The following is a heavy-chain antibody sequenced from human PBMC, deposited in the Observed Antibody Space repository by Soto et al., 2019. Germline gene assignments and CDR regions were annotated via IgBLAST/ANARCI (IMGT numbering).Heavy chain of an antibody. Sequence: PWGSLRLSCAASGFTFITYPIIFVRHAPFKWLEWVSGISGSGISTYYTDSVKGRFTISRDNSKNTVFLQMNSLRDEDTAVYYCVKPPVITASYYYYDMDVWGQGTTVTVSS. CDR1: GFTFITYP. J-gene: IGHJ6*02. D-gene: IGHD4-4*01. V-gene: IGHV3-23*01. CDR2: ISGSGIST. CDR3: VKPPVITASYYYYDMDV.